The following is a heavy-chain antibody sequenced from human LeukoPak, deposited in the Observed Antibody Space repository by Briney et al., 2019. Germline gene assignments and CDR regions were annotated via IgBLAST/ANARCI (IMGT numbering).Heavy chain of an antibody. V-gene: IGHV1-46*01. Sequence: ASVKVSCKASGYTFTSYYMHWVRQAPGQGLEWMGIINPSGGSTSYAQKFQGRVTMTRDTSTSTVYMELSSLRSEDTAVYYSAREGDVDTATWHWFDPWGQGTLVSVSS. J-gene: IGHJ5*02. CDR3: AREGDVDTATWHWFDP. CDR1: GYTFTSYY. CDR2: INPSGGST. D-gene: IGHD5-18*01.